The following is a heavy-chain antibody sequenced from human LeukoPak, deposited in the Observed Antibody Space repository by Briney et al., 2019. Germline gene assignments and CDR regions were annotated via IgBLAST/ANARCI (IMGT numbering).Heavy chain of an antibody. D-gene: IGHD1-26*01. J-gene: IGHJ4*02. V-gene: IGHV3-64*04. CDR2: ISSNGGST. Sequence: GGSLRLSCAASGFTFSSYPMHWVRQAPGKGLEYVSAISSNGGSTYYADSVKGRFTISRDNSKNTLYLQMNSLRAEDTAVYYCARDQVGIVGATSLDYWGQGTLVTVSS. CDR3: ARDQVGIVGATSLDY. CDR1: GFTFSSYP.